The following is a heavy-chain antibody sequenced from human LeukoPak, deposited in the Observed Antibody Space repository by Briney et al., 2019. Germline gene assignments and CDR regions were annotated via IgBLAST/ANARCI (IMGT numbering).Heavy chain of an antibody. J-gene: IGHJ4*02. D-gene: IGHD4-17*01. V-gene: IGHV3-7*05. CDR3: AKDGLGDGLGY. CDR2: MKQDGSEK. CDR1: GFAFSTYW. Sequence: GGSLRLSCAASGFAFSTYWMSWVRQAPGKGLEWVANMKQDGSEKYYVDSVKGRFTISRDNAKNSLYLQMNSLRAEDTAVYYCAKDGLGDGLGYWGQGTLVIVSS.